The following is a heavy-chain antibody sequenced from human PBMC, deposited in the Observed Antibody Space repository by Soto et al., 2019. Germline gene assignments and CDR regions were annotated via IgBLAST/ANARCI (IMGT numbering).Heavy chain of an antibody. CDR1: GFTFSNAW. V-gene: IGHV3-15*07. D-gene: IGHD2-21*02. CDR2: IKSKTDGGTT. CDR3: TAPAYCGGDCYSNYYGMDV. Sequence: GGSLRLSCAASGFTFSNAWMNWVRQAPGKGLEWVGRIKSKTDGGTTDYAAPVKGRFTISRDDSKNTLYLQMNSLKTEDTAVYYCTAPAYCGGDCYSNYYGMDVWGQGTTVTVSS. J-gene: IGHJ6*02.